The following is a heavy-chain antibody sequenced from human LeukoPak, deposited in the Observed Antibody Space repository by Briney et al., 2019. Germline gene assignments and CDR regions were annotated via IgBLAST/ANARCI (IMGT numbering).Heavy chain of an antibody. CDR1: GGSIGSYY. CDR2: IFTSGTT. D-gene: IGHD6-13*01. Sequence: SETLSLTCTVSGGSIGSYYWNWIRQPAGKGLEWIGRIFTSGTTNYNPSLKSRVTMTVDTSKKQFSLRLNSVTAADTAVYYCAQGTPGGSSWYWGQGTQVTVSS. J-gene: IGHJ4*02. CDR3: AQGTPGGSSWY. V-gene: IGHV4-4*07.